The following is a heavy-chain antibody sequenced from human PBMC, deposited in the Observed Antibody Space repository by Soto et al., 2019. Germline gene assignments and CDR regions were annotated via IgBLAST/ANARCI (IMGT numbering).Heavy chain of an antibody. CDR2: MNPNSGNT. V-gene: IGHV1-8*01. CDR1: GYTFTSYD. CDR3: ASRGYCSSTSCKPQNYYYYMDV. Sequence: ASVKVSCKASGYTFTSYDINWVREATGQRLEWMGWMNPNSGNTGYAQKFQGRVTMTRNTSISTAYMELSSLRSEDTAVYYCASRGYCSSTSCKPQNYYYYMDVWGKGTTVTVSS. J-gene: IGHJ6*03. D-gene: IGHD2-2*01.